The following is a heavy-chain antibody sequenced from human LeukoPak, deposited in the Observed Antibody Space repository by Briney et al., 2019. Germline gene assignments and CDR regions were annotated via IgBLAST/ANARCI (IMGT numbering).Heavy chain of an antibody. J-gene: IGHJ4*02. V-gene: IGHV3-73*01. CDR1: GFTFSGSA. D-gene: IGHD3-22*01. CDR2: IRSKANSYAT. Sequence: PGGSLRLSCAASGFTFSGSAMHWVRQASGKGLEWVGRIRSKANSYATAYAASVKGRFTVSRDDSKNTAHLQMNSLKTEDTAVYYCTRLVGVSSGYYGDYWGQGTLVTVSS. CDR3: TRLVGVSSGYYGDY.